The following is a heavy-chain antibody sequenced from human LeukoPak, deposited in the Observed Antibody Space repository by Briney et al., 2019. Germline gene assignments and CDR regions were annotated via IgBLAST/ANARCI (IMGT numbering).Heavy chain of an antibody. CDR1: GGSFGGYY. CDR2: INHSGST. J-gene: IGHJ4*02. D-gene: IGHD6-6*01. Sequence: SETLSLTCAVYGGSFGGYYWSWIRQPPGKGLEWIGEINHSGSTNYNPSLKSRVTISVDTSKNQFSLKLSSVTAADTAVYYCARGLIAARPIGYWGQGTLVTVSS. CDR3: ARGLIAARPIGY. V-gene: IGHV4-34*01.